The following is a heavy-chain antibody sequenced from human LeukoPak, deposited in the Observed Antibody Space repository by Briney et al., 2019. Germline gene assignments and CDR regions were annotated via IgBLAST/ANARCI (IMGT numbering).Heavy chain of an antibody. CDR2: ISSSSSYI. J-gene: IGHJ4*02. V-gene: IGHV3-21*01. CDR1: GFTFSSYS. Sequence: PGGSLRLSCAASGFTFSSYSMNWVRQAPGKGLEWVSSISSSSSYIYYADSVKGRFTISRDNAKNSLYLQMNSLRAEDTAVYHCARDTSARNYFDYWGQGTLVAVSS. CDR3: ARDTSARNYFDY. D-gene: IGHD2/OR15-2a*01.